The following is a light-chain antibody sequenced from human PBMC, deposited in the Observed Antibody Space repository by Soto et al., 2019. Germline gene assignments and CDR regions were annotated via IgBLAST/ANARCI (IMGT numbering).Light chain of an antibody. Sequence: EIVMTQSPATLSVSPGERATLSCRASQSVSSNLAWYQQKPGHAPRLLIYGASTMATGIPARFSGSGSGTEFTLTISSLQSEDFAVYYCQQYNNWPPGNFGQGTKLEIK. CDR3: QQYNNWPPGN. V-gene: IGKV3-15*01. CDR2: GAS. J-gene: IGKJ2*01. CDR1: QSVSSN.